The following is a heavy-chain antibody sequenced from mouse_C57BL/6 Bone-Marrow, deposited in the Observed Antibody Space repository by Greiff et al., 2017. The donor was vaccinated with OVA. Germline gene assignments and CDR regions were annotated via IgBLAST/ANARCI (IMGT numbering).Heavy chain of an antibody. V-gene: IGHV1-26*01. D-gene: IGHD6-1*01. CDR1: GYTFTDYY. CDR2: INPNNGGT. Sequence: VQLQQSGPELVKPGASVKISCKASGYTFTDYYMNWVKQSHGKSLEWIGDINPNNGGTSYNQKFKGKATLTVDKSSSTAYMELRSLTSEDSAVYYCARWGASDYWGQGTTLTVSS. CDR3: ARWGASDY. J-gene: IGHJ2*01.